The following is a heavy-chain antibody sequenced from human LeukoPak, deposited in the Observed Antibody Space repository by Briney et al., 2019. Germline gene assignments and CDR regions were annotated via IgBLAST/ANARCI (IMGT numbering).Heavy chain of an antibody. CDR1: GFTFSRYW. Sequence: TGGSLRLSCAVSGFTFSRYWMTWVRRAPGKGLEWVANIKVDGSEKYYVDAVKGRFTISRDNAKDSLYLQMNGLRAEDTAIYYCARAQWTAFDYYYYMDVWGKGTTVTVSS. CDR3: ARAQWTAFDYYYYMDV. CDR2: IKVDGSEK. D-gene: IGHD3/OR15-3a*01. V-gene: IGHV3-7*01. J-gene: IGHJ6*03.